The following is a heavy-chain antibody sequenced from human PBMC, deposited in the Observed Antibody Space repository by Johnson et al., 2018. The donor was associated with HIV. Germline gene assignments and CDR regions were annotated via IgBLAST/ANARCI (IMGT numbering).Heavy chain of an antibody. V-gene: IGHV3-30*04. CDR3: ARVGDSFGFDV. Sequence: QVQLVESGGGVVQPGRSLRLSCAASGFTFSSYAMHWVRQAPGKGLAWVAVISYDGSNKYYADSVKGRFTISRDNSKNTLSLKMNNLRVEDTGIYHCARVGDSFGFDVWGQGTMVTFSS. CDR1: GFTFSSYA. CDR2: ISYDGSNK. J-gene: IGHJ3*01. D-gene: IGHD3-16*01.